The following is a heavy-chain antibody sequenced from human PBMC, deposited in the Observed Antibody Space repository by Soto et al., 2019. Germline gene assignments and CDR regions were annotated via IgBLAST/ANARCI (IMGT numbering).Heavy chain of an antibody. D-gene: IGHD2-2*01. CDR3: AHTSYCRSTSCFYFDY. Sequence: QITLKESGPTLVKPTQTLTLTCTFSGFSLSTSGVGVGWIHQPPGKALEWLALIYWDDDKRYSPSLKSRLTITKDTSKNQVVLTTTNMDPVDTATYYCAHTSYCRSTSCFYFDYWGQGTLVTVSS. CDR1: GFSLSTSGVG. V-gene: IGHV2-5*02. CDR2: IYWDDDK. J-gene: IGHJ4*02.